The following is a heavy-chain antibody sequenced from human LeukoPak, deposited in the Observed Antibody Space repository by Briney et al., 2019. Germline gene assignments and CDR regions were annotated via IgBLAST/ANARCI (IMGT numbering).Heavy chain of an antibody. Sequence: GGSLRLSCAASGFTVSSHYMSWVRQAPGKGLEWVSVIYSGGTTYYADSVKGRFTISRDNSKNTLYLQMHSLRADDTAVYYCASTDKSTGSTSWLDYWGQGTLVTVSS. V-gene: IGHV3-53*05. J-gene: IGHJ4*02. CDR1: GFTVSSHY. CDR3: ASTDKSTGSTSWLDY. CDR2: IYSGGTT. D-gene: IGHD1-7*01.